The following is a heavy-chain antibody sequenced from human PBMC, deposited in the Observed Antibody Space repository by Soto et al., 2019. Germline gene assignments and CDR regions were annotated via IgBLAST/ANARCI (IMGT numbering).Heavy chain of an antibody. V-gene: IGHV5-10-1*01. CDR3: ARLYCSSSTCDSWFDP. CDR1: GYTFTTFW. Sequence: LKISCTGFGYTFTTFWISWVRQMPGRGLEWMGRIDPRDSYTNYSPSFQGHVTISVDKSISTAYLQWGSLKASDTAMYYCARLYCSSSTCDSWFDPWGQGTLVTVSS. J-gene: IGHJ5*02. CDR2: IDPRDSYT. D-gene: IGHD2-2*01.